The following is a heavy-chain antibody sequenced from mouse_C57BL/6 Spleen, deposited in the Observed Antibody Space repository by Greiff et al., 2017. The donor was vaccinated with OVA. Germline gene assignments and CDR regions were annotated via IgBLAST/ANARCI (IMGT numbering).Heavy chain of an antibody. V-gene: IGHV5-4*01. CDR1: GFTFSSYA. Sequence: EVHLVESGGGLVKPGGSLKLSCAASGFTFSSYAMSWVRQTPEKRLEWVATISDGGSYTYYPDNVKGRFTISRDNAKNNLYLQMSHLKSEDTAMYYCARGGYYPHWYFDVWGTGTTVTVSS. CDR3: ARGGYYPHWYFDV. J-gene: IGHJ1*03. D-gene: IGHD1-1*01. CDR2: ISDGGSYT.